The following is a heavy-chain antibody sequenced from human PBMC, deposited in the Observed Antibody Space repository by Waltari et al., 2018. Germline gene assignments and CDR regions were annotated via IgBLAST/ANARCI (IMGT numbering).Heavy chain of an antibody. V-gene: IGHV3-48*03. D-gene: IGHD6-19*01. CDR1: GFTFSIYD. J-gene: IGHJ4*02. CDR3: ARDLNIDGWTADY. Sequence: EVQLVESGGGLVQPGGSLRLSCEASGFTFSIYDINWVRQAPGKGLEWISHITSSHTEYYADSVKGRFTISRDNAKNSVHLQMNSLRAEDTAVYYCARDLNIDGWTADYWGQGTLVTVSS. CDR2: ITSSHTE.